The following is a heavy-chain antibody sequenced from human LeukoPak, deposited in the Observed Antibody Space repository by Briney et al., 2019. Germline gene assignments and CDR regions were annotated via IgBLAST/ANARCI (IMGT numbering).Heavy chain of an antibody. D-gene: IGHD3-9*01. V-gene: IGHV3-74*01. CDR1: GFTFSSYW. CDR3: ARAGRSPDFDWLLPRQTVGFDY. CDR2: INSDGSST. Sequence: PGGSLRLSCAASGFTFSSYWMHWVRQAPGKGLVWVSRINSDGSSTSYADSVKGRFTISRDNAKSTLYLQMNSLRAEDTAVYYCARAGRSPDFDWLLPRQTVGFDYWGQGTLVTVSS. J-gene: IGHJ4*02.